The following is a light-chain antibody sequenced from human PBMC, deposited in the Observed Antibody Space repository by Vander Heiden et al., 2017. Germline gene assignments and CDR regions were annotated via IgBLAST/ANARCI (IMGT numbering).Light chain of an antibody. V-gene: IGKV3-20*01. J-gene: IGKJ3*01. CDR1: QSVSNAY. CDR3: QQYGASPLT. CDR2: ATS. Sequence: FVFTQSPATLSLSPGLRATISSRASQSVSNAYLAWYSQKPGQAPRLLIYATSARATGIPDRFSGSGSGTDFTLTVSRLEPEDFAVYYCQQYGASPLTFGPGTRVDIK.